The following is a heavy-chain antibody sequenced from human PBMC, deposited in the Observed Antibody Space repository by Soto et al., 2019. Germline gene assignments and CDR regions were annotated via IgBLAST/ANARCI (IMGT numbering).Heavy chain of an antibody. CDR2: IKQDGSEI. CDR3: ARDRAAAGTSDFDY. J-gene: IGHJ4*02. CDR1: EFTFRSYW. V-gene: IGHV3-7*01. Sequence: GALRLSCAASEFTFRSYWMTWVRQAPGKGPEWVANIKQDGSEIYYADSVKGRFTISRDNSKNTLYLQMNSLRAEDTAVYYCARDRAAAGTSDFDYWGQGTLVTVSS. D-gene: IGHD6-13*01.